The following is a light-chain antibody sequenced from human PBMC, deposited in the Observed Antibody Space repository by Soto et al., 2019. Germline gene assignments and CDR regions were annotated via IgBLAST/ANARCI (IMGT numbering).Light chain of an antibody. CDR1: SSDVGGYNY. CDR2: EVS. CDR3: SSYAGSNTV. Sequence: QSVLTQPPSASGSPGQSVTISCTGTSSDVGGYNYVSWYQQHPGKAPKLMIYEVSKRPSGVPDRFSGSKSGNTASLTVSGLQAEDEADYYCSSYAGSNTVFGGGTKVTVL. V-gene: IGLV2-8*01. J-gene: IGLJ2*01.